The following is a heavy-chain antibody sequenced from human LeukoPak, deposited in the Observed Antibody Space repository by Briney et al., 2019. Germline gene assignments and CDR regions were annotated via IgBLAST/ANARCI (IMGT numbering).Heavy chain of an antibody. V-gene: IGHV3-21*01. CDR3: ARGQPHDYGDYGANFDY. CDR1: GFTFSSYS. J-gene: IGHJ4*02. CDR2: ISSSSSYI. D-gene: IGHD4-17*01. Sequence: GGSLRPSCAASGFTFSSYSMNWVRQAPGKGLEWVSSISSSSSYIYYAGSVKGRFTISRDNAKNSLYLQMNSLRAEDTAVYYCARGQPHDYGDYGANFDYWGQGTLVTVSS.